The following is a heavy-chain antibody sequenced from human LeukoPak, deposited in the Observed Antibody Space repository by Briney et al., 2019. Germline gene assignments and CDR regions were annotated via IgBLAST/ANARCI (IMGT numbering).Heavy chain of an antibody. D-gene: IGHD3-16*01. V-gene: IGHV4-34*01. Sequence: PSETLSLTCAVYGGSFSGYYWSWIRQPPGKRLEWIGEISHTESTTYNPSLKSRVTISVDKSKNQFSLKLSSVTAADTAVYYCARRRGSSGVDYWGQGTLVTVSS. J-gene: IGHJ4*02. CDR1: GGSFSGYY. CDR2: ISHTEST. CDR3: ARRRGSSGVDY.